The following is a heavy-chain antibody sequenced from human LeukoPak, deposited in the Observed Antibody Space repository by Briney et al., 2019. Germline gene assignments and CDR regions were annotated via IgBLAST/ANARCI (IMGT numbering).Heavy chain of an antibody. V-gene: IGHV1-24*01. J-gene: IGHJ6*02. D-gene: IGHD2-15*01. CDR2: FDPEDGET. CDR1: GFTLTELS. CDR3: ATGGFGCSGGSCYGYYYGMDV. Sequence: ASVKVSCKVSGFTLTELSMHWVRQAPGKGLEGMGGFDPEDGETIYAQKFQGRVTMTEDTSTDTAYMELSSLRSEDTAVYYCATGGFGCSGGSCYGYYYGMDVWGQGTTVTVSS.